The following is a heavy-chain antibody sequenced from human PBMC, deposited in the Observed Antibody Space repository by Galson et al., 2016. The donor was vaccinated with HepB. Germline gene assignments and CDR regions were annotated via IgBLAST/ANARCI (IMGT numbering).Heavy chain of an antibody. J-gene: IGHJ4*02. V-gene: IGHV3-64D*06. CDR1: GFTFSSYN. Sequence: SLRLSCAASGFTFSSYNLHWVRQAPGKGLEYVSAISSNGGSTYYADSVKGRFTISRDNSQNTLFLQLNSLRGEDTAVYYCVKDLGCLGLDCWGQGTLVTVSS. D-gene: IGHD1-26*01. CDR3: VKDLGCLGLDC. CDR2: ISSNGGST.